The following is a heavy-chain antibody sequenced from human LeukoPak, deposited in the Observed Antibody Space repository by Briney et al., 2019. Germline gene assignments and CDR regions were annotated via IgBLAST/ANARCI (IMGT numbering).Heavy chain of an antibody. CDR1: GFTFSNYW. CDR2: IKQDGSEK. J-gene: IGHJ4*02. CDR3: ARRVSEWELLPHFDY. D-gene: IGHD1-26*01. Sequence: GGSLRLSCAASGFTFSNYWMTWVRQAPGKGLEWVANIKQDGSEKYYVDSVKGRFTISRDNAKNSLYLQMNSLGAEDTAVYYCARRVSEWELLPHFDYWGQGTLVTVSS. V-gene: IGHV3-7*01.